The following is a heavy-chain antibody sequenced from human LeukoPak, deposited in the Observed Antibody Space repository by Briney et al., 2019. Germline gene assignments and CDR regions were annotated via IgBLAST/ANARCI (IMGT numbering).Heavy chain of an antibody. Sequence: ASVKVSCKASGYTFTSYAMHWVRQAPGQRLEWMGWIDAGNGNTKYSQKFQGRVTITRDTSASTAYMELSSLRSEDTAVYYCARDQEMANFDYWGQGTLVTVSS. CDR1: GYTFTSYA. D-gene: IGHD5-24*01. CDR2: IDAGNGNT. CDR3: ARDQEMANFDY. J-gene: IGHJ4*02. V-gene: IGHV1-3*01.